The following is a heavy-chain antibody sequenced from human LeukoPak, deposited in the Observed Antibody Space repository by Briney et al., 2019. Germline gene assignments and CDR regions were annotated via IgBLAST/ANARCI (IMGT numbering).Heavy chain of an antibody. J-gene: IGHJ5*02. Sequence: GGSLRLSCPASGFTFSSYAMNWVRQAPGKGLEWVSSISSSSSYIYYADSVKGRFTISRDNAKNSLYLQMNSLRAEDTAVYYCARDPTTVTNLDWFDPWGQGTLVTVSS. CDR1: GFTFSSYA. CDR2: ISSSSSYI. CDR3: ARDPTTVTNLDWFDP. V-gene: IGHV3-21*01. D-gene: IGHD4-17*01.